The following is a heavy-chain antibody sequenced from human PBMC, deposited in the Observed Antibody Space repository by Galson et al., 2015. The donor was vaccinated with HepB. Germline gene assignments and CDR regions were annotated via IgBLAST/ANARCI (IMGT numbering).Heavy chain of an antibody. CDR1: GYSFTSYW. Sequence: QSGAEVKKAGESLKISCKVSGYSFTSYWIGWVRQMPGKGLEWMGIIYPGDSDTRYSPSFQGRVTISADKSISTAYLQWSSLKASDTAMYYCARHWSTTLYYYDSSGYYSPLDYGAREPWSPSPQ. D-gene: IGHD3-22*01. CDR2: IYPGDSDT. CDR3: ARHWSTTLYYYDSSGYYSPLDY. J-gene: IGHJ4*02. V-gene: IGHV5-51*01.